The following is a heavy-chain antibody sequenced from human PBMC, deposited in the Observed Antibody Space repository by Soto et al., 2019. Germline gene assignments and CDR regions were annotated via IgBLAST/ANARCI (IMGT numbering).Heavy chain of an antibody. V-gene: IGHV3-21*01. Sequence: ESGGGLVKPGGSLRLSCAASGFTFSSYSMNWVRQAPGKGLEWVSSISSSSSYIYYADSVKGRFTISRDNAKNSLYLQMNSLRAEDTAVYYCAREGGLRFLEWLSYFDYWGQGTLVTVSS. J-gene: IGHJ4*02. CDR1: GFTFSSYS. CDR3: AREGGLRFLEWLSYFDY. D-gene: IGHD3-3*01. CDR2: ISSSSSYI.